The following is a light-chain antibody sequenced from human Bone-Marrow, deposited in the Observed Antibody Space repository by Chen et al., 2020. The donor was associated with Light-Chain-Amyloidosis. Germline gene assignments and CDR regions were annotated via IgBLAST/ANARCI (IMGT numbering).Light chain of an antibody. V-gene: IGLV2-23*02. Sequence: QSALTQPASVSGSPGQSITISCTGSSSAVGNYNLVSWYQQHPGNAPKLLIFEVNTRPSGVSNRFAGSKSGNTAALAIAGLRAEDEDDYHCGSYAGRDTVVFGGGTKMTVL. CDR1: SSAVGNYNL. CDR3: GSYAGRDTVV. J-gene: IGLJ2*01. CDR2: EVN.